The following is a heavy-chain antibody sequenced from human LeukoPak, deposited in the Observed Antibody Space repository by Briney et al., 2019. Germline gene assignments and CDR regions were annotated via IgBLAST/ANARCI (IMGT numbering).Heavy chain of an antibody. Sequence: SETPSLTCTVSGGSISSYYWSWIRQPPGKGLEWIGYIYTSGSTNYNPSLKSRVTISVDTSKNQFSLKLSSVTAADTAVYYCARHWKYYDSSGPTNWFDPWGQGTLVTVSS. J-gene: IGHJ5*02. V-gene: IGHV4-4*09. CDR3: ARHWKYYDSSGPTNWFDP. D-gene: IGHD3-22*01. CDR2: IYTSGST. CDR1: GGSISSYY.